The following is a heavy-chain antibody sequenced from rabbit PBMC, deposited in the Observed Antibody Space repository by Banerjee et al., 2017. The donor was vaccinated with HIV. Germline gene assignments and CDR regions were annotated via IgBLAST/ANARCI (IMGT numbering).Heavy chain of an antibody. CDR3: ARGGYGGYAGGGYL. D-gene: IGHD8-1*01. CDR2: IDAGSGGST. V-gene: IGHV1S45*01. Sequence: QEQLVESGGGLVQPEGSLTLTCKASGFTLSSYWMWWVRQAPGKGLEWIACIDAGSGGSTYYASWAKGRFTISKTSSTTVTLQMTSLTAADTATYFCARGGYGGYAGGGYLWGQGTLVTDS. CDR1: GFTLSSYW. J-gene: IGHJ3*01.